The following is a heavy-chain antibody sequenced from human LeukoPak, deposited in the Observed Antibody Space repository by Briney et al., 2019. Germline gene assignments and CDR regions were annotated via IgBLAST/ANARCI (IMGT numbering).Heavy chain of an antibody. D-gene: IGHD5-18*01. J-gene: IGHJ4*02. CDR1: GFTFDDYA. CDR3: AKGGMQLWLDYFDY. CDR2: ISWNSGSI. Sequence: PGRSLRLSCAASGFTFDDYAMHWVRQAPGKGLEWVSGISWNSGSIGYADSVKGRFTISRDNAKNSLYLQMNSLRAEDTALYYCAKGGMQLWLDYFDYWGQGTLVTVSS. V-gene: IGHV3-9*01.